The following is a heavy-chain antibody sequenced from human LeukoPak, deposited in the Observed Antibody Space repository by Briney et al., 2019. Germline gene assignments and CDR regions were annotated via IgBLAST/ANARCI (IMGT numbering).Heavy chain of an antibody. CDR3: ARDVYLRDYYDSSGYYLYYFDY. D-gene: IGHD3-22*01. CDR1: GGSISSSSYY. J-gene: IGHJ4*02. Sequence: SETLSLTCTVSGGSISSSSYYWGWIRQPPGKGLEWIGSIYYSGSTYYNPSLKSRVTISVDTSKNQFSLKLSSVTAPDTAVYYCARDVYLRDYYDSSGYYLYYFDYWGQGTLVTVSS. CDR2: IYYSGST. V-gene: IGHV4-39*07.